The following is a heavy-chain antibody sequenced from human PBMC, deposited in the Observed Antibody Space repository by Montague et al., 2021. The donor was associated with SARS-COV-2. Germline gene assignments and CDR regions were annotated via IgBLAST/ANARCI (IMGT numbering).Heavy chain of an antibody. CDR1: GGSISSYY. CDR2: INHSGST. J-gene: IGHJ5*02. Sequence: SETLSLTCTVFGGSISSYYWSWIRQPPGKGLEWIGEINHSGSTNYSPSLKSRVTISVDTSKNQFSLKLSSVTAADTAVYYCARGYDYVWGSYRYLHWFDPWGQGTLVTVSS. D-gene: IGHD3-16*02. CDR3: ARGYDYVWGSYRYLHWFDP. V-gene: IGHV4-34*01.